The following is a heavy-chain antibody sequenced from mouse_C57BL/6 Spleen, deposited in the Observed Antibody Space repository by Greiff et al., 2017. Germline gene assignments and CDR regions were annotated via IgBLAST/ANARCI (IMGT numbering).Heavy chain of an antibody. V-gene: IGHV1-7*01. J-gene: IGHJ1*03. CDR2: INPSSGYT. CDR3: ARTSSRVITTDWYFDV. CDR1: GYTFTSYW. D-gene: IGHD1-1*01. Sequence: QVQLQQPGAELAKPGASVTLSCKASGYTFTSYWMHWVKQRPGQGLEWIGYINPSSGYTKYNQKFKDKATLTADESSSTAYMQLSSLTYEDSAVYYCARTSSRVITTDWYFDVWGTGTTVTVSS.